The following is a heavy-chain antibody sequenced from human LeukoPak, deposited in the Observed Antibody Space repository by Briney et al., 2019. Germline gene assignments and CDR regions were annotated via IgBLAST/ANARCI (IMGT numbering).Heavy chain of an antibody. J-gene: IGHJ3*02. CDR2: INHSGST. CDR1: GGSFSGYY. V-gene: IGHV4-34*01. D-gene: IGHD4-17*01. CDR3: ARGDYGDYGLHDAFDI. Sequence: PSETLSLTCAVYGGSFSGYYWSWIRQPPGKGLEWIGEINHSGSTNYNPSLKSRVTISVDTSKNQFSLKLSSVTAADTAVYYCARGDYGDYGLHDAFDIRGHGTMVTVSS.